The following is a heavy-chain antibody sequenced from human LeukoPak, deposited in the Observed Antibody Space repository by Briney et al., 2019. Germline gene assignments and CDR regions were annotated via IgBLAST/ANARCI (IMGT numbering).Heavy chain of an antibody. D-gene: IGHD3-22*01. J-gene: IGHJ4*02. V-gene: IGHV1-2*02. CDR3: ARAEVIDY. Sequence: ASVKVSCKASGYTFTGYYMHCVRQAPGQGDECMGWINPNSGGTNYAQKFQGRVTMTRDTPISTAYTELTSLRSDDTAVYSCARAEVIDYWGQGTLVTVSS. CDR2: INPNSGGT. CDR1: GYTFTGYY.